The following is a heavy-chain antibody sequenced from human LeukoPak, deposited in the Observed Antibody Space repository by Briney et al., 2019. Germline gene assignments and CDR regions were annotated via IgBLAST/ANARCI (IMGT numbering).Heavy chain of an antibody. Sequence: GGSLRLSCAASGFTFVDYAMHWVRQAPGKGLEWVSGMSWNSGSIGYADSVKGRFTISRDNAKNSLYLQMNSVRAEDTALYYCAKGTAIAVAGNFDYWGQGTLVTVSS. CDR3: AKGTAIAVAGNFDY. J-gene: IGHJ4*02. V-gene: IGHV3-9*01. CDR1: GFTFVDYA. CDR2: MSWNSGSI. D-gene: IGHD6-19*01.